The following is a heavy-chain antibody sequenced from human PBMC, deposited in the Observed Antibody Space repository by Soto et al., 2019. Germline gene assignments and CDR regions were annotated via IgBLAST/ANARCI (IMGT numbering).Heavy chain of an antibody. Sequence: GGSLRLSCAASGFTFSSYAMSWVRQAPGKGLEWVSAISGSGGSTYYADSVKGRFTISRDNSKNTLYLQMNSLRAEDTAVYYCAKSGYCSGGSCYRPRGAFDIWGQGTMVTVSS. D-gene: IGHD2-15*01. V-gene: IGHV3-23*01. CDR1: GFTFSSYA. CDR3: AKSGYCSGGSCYRPRGAFDI. CDR2: ISGSGGST. J-gene: IGHJ3*02.